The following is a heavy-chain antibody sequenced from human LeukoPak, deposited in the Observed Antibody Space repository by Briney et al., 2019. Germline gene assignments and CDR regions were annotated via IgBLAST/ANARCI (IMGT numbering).Heavy chain of an antibody. CDR1: GGTFSSYA. J-gene: IGHJ6*04. V-gene: IGHV1-69*06. CDR3: ARGLSRVVVVVAATAYYYYGMDV. Sequence: SVKVSCKASGGTFSSYAISWVRQAPGEGLEWMVGIIPIFGAANYAQKFQGRVTITSDKSTSTAYMELSRLRSEDTAVYYCARGLSRVVVVVAATAYYYYGMDVWGKGTTVTVSS. CDR2: IIPIFGAA. D-gene: IGHD2-15*01.